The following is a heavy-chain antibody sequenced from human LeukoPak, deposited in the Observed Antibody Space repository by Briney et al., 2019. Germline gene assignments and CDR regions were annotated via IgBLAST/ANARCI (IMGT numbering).Heavy chain of an antibody. J-gene: IGHJ4*02. D-gene: IGHD2-15*01. Sequence: PGGSLRLSCAASGFTFSSYAMSWVRQAPGKGLEWVSAISGSGGSTYYADSVKGRFTISRDNSKNTLYLQMDSLRAEDSAVYYCAREGGSIELDPDYWGQGTLVTVSS. CDR2: ISGSGGST. V-gene: IGHV3-23*01. CDR1: GFTFSSYA. CDR3: AREGGSIELDPDY.